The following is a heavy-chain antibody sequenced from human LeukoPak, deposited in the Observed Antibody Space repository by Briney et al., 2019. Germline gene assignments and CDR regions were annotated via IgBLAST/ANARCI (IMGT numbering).Heavy chain of an antibody. D-gene: IGHD2-21*02. CDR3: ARTVVVTAEHAFDI. CDR2: MNPNSGNT. Sequence: ASVKVSCKASGYTFASYDINWVRQATGQGLKWMGWMNPNSGNTGYAQKFQGRVTMTRNTSISTAYMELSSLRSEDTAVYYCARTVVVTAEHAFDIWGQGTMVTVSS. J-gene: IGHJ3*02. CDR1: GYTFASYD. V-gene: IGHV1-8*01.